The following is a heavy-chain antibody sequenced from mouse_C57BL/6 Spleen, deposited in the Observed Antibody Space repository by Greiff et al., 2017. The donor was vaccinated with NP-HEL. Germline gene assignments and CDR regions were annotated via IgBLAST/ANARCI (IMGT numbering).Heavy chain of an antibody. V-gene: IGHV1-80*01. D-gene: IGHD4-1*02. Sequence: QVQLQQSGAELVKPGASVKISCKASGYAFSSYWMNWVKQRPGKGLEWIGQIYPGDGDTNYNGKFKGKATLTADKSSSTAYMQLSSLTSEDSAVYFCATTGTNGYFDYWGQGTTLTVSS. J-gene: IGHJ2*01. CDR2: IYPGDGDT. CDR3: ATTGTNGYFDY. CDR1: GYAFSSYW.